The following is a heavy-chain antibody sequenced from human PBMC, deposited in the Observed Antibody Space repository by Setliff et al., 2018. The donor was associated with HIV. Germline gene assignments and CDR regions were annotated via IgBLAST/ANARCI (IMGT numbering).Heavy chain of an antibody. J-gene: IGHJ5*02. CDR2: IIPIFGTA. V-gene: IGHV1-69*05. CDR3: ARDLDEAVKDADNYVPLDL. D-gene: IGHD3-16*01. Sequence: SVKVSCKASGGSFSSYAISWVRQAPGQGLEWMGGIIPIFGTAKYAQKFQGRVTITTDESTSTAYMELSSLGSEDTAVYYCARDLDEAVKDADNYVPLDLWGQGTLVTVSS. CDR1: GGSFSSYA.